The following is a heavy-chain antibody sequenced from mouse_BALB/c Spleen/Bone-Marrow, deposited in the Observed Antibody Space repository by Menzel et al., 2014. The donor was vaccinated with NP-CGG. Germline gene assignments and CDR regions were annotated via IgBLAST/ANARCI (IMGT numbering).Heavy chain of an antibody. CDR1: GYSITSGYY. CDR3: AREGGSLWYFDV. Sequence: VHLQQPGPGLVKPSQSLSLTCSVTGYSITSGYYWNWIRQFPGNKLEWMGYISYDGSNNYNPSLKNRISITRDTSKNQFFLKLSSVTTEDTATYYCAREGGSLWYFDVWGAGTTVTVSS. J-gene: IGHJ1*01. V-gene: IGHV3-6*02. CDR2: ISYDGSN.